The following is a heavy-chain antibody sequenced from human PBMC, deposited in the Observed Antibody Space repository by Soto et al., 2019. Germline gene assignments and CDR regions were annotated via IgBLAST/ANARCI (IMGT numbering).Heavy chain of an antibody. J-gene: IGHJ4*02. CDR1: GFTFSSYP. CDR3: AKRGYCSGGICYAFDY. CDR2: VSSSGVVT. V-gene: IGHV3-23*01. D-gene: IGHD2-15*01. Sequence: PGGSLRLSCAVSGFTFSSYPMSWVRQAPGKGLEWVSGVSSSGVVTHYADSVKGRFSISRDNSKNTVYLQMNSLRAEDTAVYYCAKRGYCSGGICYAFDYWGQGTLVTVSS.